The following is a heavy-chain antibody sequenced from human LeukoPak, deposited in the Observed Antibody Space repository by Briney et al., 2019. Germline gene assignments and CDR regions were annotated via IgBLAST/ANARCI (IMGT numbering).Heavy chain of an antibody. Sequence: SETLSLTCTVSGGSISSYYWSWIRQPPGKGLEWIGYIYYSGSTNYNPSLKSRVTISVDTSKNQFSLKLSSVTAADTAVYYCAGLMRAGYSSSWSLSGYYYGMDVWGQGTTVTVSS. CDR3: AGLMRAGYSSSWSLSGYYYGMDV. V-gene: IGHV4-59*08. J-gene: IGHJ6*02. D-gene: IGHD6-13*01. CDR2: IYYSGST. CDR1: GGSISSYY.